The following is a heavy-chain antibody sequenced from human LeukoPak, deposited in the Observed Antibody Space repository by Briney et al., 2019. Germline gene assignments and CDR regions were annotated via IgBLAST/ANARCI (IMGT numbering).Heavy chain of an antibody. CDR2: IQYDGSNQ. D-gene: IGHD2/OR15-2a*01. CDR1: GFTFSSYG. Sequence: GGSLRLSCEASGFTFSSYGIHWVRQAPGKGLEWVTFIQYDGSNQYYADSVKGRFTVSRDNSKNMVYLQLNSLRPDDTAIYYCAKKKIWDVFGTWGQGTMVTVSS. CDR3: AKKKIWDVFGT. V-gene: IGHV3-30*02. J-gene: IGHJ3*02.